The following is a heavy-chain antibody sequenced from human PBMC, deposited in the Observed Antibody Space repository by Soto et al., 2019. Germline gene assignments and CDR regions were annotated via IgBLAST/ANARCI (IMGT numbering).Heavy chain of an antibody. D-gene: IGHD3-9*01. CDR2: ISYDGSNK. Sequence: QVQLVESGGGVVQPGRSLRLSCAASGFTFSSYAMHWVRQAPGKGLEWVAVISYDGSNKYYADSVKGRFTISRDNSKNTLYLQMNSLRAEDTAVYYCARDVRYFDWSYAFDIWGQGTMVTVSS. J-gene: IGHJ3*02. CDR1: GFTFSSYA. V-gene: IGHV3-30-3*01. CDR3: ARDVRYFDWSYAFDI.